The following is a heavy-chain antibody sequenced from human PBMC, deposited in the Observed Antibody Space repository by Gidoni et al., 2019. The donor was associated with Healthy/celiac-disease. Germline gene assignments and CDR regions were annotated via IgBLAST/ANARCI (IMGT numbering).Heavy chain of an antibody. CDR1: GYTFTTYD. V-gene: IGHV1-8*03. CDR3: ARAALVVGPTRGHYYYYYGMDV. J-gene: IGHJ6*01. CDR2: MNPNSGNT. Sequence: QVQLVQSGAEVKKPGASVKVSCKASGYTFTTYDLTWVRQATGQGLEWMGWMNPNSGNTGYAQKFQGRVTITRNTSRSTTYMELSSLRSEDTAVYYCARAALVVGPTRGHYYYYYGMDVWGQGTTVTVSS. D-gene: IGHD2-15*01.